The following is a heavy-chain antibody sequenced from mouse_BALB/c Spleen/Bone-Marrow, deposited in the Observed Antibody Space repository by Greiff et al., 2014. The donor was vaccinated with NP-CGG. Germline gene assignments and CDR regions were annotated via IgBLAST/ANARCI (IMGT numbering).Heavy chain of an antibody. CDR3: ARSDGYRDMDY. J-gene: IGHJ4*01. V-gene: IGHV1-82*01. CDR2: IYPGDGDT. Sequence: QVQLKESGPELVKPGASVKISCKASGYAFSSSWMNWVKQRPGQGLEWIGRIYPGDGDTKYNGKFKGKATLTADKSSSTAYMQLSSLISVDSAVYFCARSDGYRDMDYWGQGTSVTVSS. D-gene: IGHD2-3*01. CDR1: GYAFSSSW.